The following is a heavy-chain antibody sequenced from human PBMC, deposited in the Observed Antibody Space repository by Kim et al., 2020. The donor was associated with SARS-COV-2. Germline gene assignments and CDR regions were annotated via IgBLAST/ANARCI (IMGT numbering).Heavy chain of an antibody. CDR3: VPNPRAVVSGNLDY. CDR2: ITDTGSST. CDR1: GFSFSVYS. D-gene: IGHD1-1*01. J-gene: IGHJ4*02. V-gene: IGHV3-64D*06. Sequence: GGSLRLSCSASGFSFSVYSMQWVRQAPGKGLEYVSSITDTGSSTLYADSVKGRFTISRDNSKNTLYLQMNRLRPDDTALYYCVPNPRAVVSGNLDYWGPGTLVTVSP.